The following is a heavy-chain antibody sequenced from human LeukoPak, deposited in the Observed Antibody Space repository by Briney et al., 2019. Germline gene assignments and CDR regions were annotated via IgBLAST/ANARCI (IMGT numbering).Heavy chain of an antibody. CDR1: GYTLTELS. J-gene: IGHJ4*02. CDR3: ARDQVGASLDY. D-gene: IGHD1-26*01. V-gene: IGHV1-46*01. Sequence: ASVKVSCKVSGYTLTELSMHWVRQAPGQGLEWMGIISPSGGGTTYAQKFQGRVTMTRDMSTSTVYMEVSSLKSEDTAVYYCARDQVGASLDYWGQGTLVTVSS. CDR2: ISPSGGGT.